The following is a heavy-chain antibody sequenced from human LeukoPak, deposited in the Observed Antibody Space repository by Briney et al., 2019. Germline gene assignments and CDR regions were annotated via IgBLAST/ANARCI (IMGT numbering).Heavy chain of an antibody. V-gene: IGHV3-21*01. CDR1: GFTFSSYS. Sequence: GGSLRLSCAASGFTFSSYSMNWVRQAPGKGLEWVSSISSGSSYIYYADSVKGRFTITRDNAKNSLYLQMNSLRAEDTAVYYCARDGYYYDSSGYYYYFDYWGQGTLVTVSS. D-gene: IGHD3-22*01. CDR3: ARDGYYYDSSGYYYYFDY. CDR2: ISSGSSYI. J-gene: IGHJ4*02.